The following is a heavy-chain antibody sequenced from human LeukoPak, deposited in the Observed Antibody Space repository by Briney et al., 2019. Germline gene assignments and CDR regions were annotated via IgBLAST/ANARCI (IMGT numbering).Heavy chain of an antibody. J-gene: IGHJ4*02. Sequence: ASVKVSCKASGYTFTRYYMHWVRQAPGQGFEWMGIINPSGGSTSYAQKFQGRVTMTRDTSTSTVYMELSSLRSEDTAVYYCARDLVPYGSGNSMGDWGQGTLVTVSS. CDR3: ARDLVPYGSGNSMGD. V-gene: IGHV1-46*01. D-gene: IGHD3-10*01. CDR2: INPSGGST. CDR1: GYTFTRYY.